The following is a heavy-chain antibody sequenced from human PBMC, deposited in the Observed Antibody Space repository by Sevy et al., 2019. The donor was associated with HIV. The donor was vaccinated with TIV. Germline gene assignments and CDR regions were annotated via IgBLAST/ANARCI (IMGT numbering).Heavy chain of an antibody. CDR1: GGSIISDDYY. CDR2: IYYGEST. D-gene: IGHD2-2*01. J-gene: IGHJ4*02. Sequence: SETLSLTCTVSGGSIISDDYYWSWIHHHPEKGLEWIGYIYYGESTYYNPSLESRVAMSIDTSKNQFSLKLVSMTAADTAVYYCARGPGIRSRSRHPIDYWGQGTLVTVSS. V-gene: IGHV4-31*03. CDR3: ARGPGIRSRSRHPIDY.